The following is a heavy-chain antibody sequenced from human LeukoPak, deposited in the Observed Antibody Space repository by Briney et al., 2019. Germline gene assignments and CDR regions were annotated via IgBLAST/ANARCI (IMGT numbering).Heavy chain of an antibody. V-gene: IGHV4-34*01. CDR1: GGSFSGYY. CDR2: INHSGST. CDR3: ARLYYDSSGYRAPYYYYMDV. J-gene: IGHJ6*03. Sequence: PSETLSLTCAVYGGSFSGYYWSWIRQPPGKGLEGIGEINHSGSTNYNPSLKRRVTISVDTSKNQFSLKLSSVTAADTAVYYCARLYYDSSGYRAPYYYYMDVWGKGTTVTVSS. D-gene: IGHD3-22*01.